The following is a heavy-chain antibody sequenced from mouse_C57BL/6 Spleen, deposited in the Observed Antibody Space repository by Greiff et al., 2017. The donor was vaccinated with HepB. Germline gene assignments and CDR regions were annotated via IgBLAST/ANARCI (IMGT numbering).Heavy chain of an antibody. CDR2: INPYNGGT. J-gene: IGHJ2*01. V-gene: IGHV1-19*01. Sequence: DVKLQESGPVLVKPGASVKMSCKASGYTFTDYYMNWVKQSHGKSLEWIGVINPYNGGTSYNQKFKGKATLTVDKSSSTAYMELNSLTSEDSAVYYCARWIYYGNYFDYWGQGTTLTVSS. D-gene: IGHD2-1*01. CDR3: ARWIYYGNYFDY. CDR1: GYTFTDYY.